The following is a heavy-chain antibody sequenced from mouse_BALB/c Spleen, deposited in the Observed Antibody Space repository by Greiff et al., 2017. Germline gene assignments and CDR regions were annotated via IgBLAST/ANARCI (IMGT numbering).Heavy chain of an antibody. CDR3: ARETAFYWYFDV. J-gene: IGHJ1*01. D-gene: IGHD1-2*01. CDR2: SRNKANDYTT. CDR1: GFTFSDFY. Sequence: EVMLVESGGGLVQPGGSLRLSCATSGFTFSDFYMEWVRQPPGKRLEWIAASRNKANDYTTEYSASVKGRFIVSRDTSQSILYLQMNALRAEDTAIYYCARETAFYWYFDVWGAGTTVTVSS. V-gene: IGHV7-1*02.